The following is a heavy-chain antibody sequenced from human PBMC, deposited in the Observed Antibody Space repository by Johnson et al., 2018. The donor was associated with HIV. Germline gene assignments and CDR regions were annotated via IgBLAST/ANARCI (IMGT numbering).Heavy chain of an antibody. CDR3: AREAWGFGERVDAFDI. CDR2: ISGSGASN. CDR1: GFTFSSYV. D-gene: IGHD3-10*01. Sequence: VQLVESGGGLVQPGGSLRLSCAASGFTFSSYVMSWVRQAPGKGLAWVSAISGSGASNYYADSLQGRCPISRENAKNSLYLQRNSLRAEDTAVYYCAREAWGFGERVDAFDIWGQGTMVTVSS. V-gene: IGHV3-23*04. J-gene: IGHJ3*02.